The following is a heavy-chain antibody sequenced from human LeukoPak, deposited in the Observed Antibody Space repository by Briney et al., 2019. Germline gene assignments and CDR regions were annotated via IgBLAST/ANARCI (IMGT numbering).Heavy chain of an antibody. CDR2: ICYSGST. CDR1: GGSIGDYD. CDR3: ARVHCNTPMIIDACYYFAY. V-gene: IGHV4-59*13. D-gene: IGHD5-18*01. J-gene: IGHJ4*02. Sequence: PSETLSLTCTVSGGSIGDYDWSWIRQPPGKGLEWIGYICYSGSTNYNPSLKSRVTISVDTSKNQFSLRLSSVTAADTAVYYCARVHCNTPMIIDACYYFAYCGQGTLVTVSS.